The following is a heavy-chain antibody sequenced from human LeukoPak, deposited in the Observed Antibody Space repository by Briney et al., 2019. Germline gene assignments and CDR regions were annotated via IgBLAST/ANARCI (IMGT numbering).Heavy chain of an antibody. CDR1: GYTFTSYD. CDR2: INPNSGGT. CDR3: VMITFGGVIVMPY. Sequence: ASVKVSCKASGYTFTSYDINWVRQAPGQGLEWMGWINPNSGGTNYAQKFQGRVTMTRDTSISTAYMELSRLRSDDTAVYYCVMITFGGVIVMPYWGQGTLVTVSS. D-gene: IGHD3-16*02. J-gene: IGHJ4*02. V-gene: IGHV1-2*02.